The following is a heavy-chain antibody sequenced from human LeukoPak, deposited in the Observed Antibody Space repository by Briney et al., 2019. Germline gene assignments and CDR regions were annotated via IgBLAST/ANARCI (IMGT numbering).Heavy chain of an antibody. J-gene: IGHJ4*02. CDR1: GYTFTGYY. CDR2: INPNSGGT. Sequence: ASVTVSCKASGYTFTGYYMHWVRQAPGQGLEWMGWINPNSGGTNYAQKFQGRVTMTRDTSISTAYMELSRLRSDDTAVYYCAREGYYDSSGYYGYWGQGTLVTVSS. CDR3: AREGYYDSSGYYGY. V-gene: IGHV1-2*02. D-gene: IGHD3-22*01.